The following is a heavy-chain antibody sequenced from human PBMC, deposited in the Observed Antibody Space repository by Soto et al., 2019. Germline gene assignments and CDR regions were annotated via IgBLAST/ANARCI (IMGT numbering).Heavy chain of an antibody. CDR1: GGSISNYY. V-gene: IGHV4-59*12. J-gene: IGHJ6*02. Sequence: SETRSLTCTVSGGSISNYYWNWIRQPPGKGLEWIGYIYYSGSTNYNPSLKSRVTISVDTSKNQFSLKLSSVTAADTAVYYCAASCVGCRGFNYYGMDVWGQGTTVTVSS. CDR2: IYYSGST. CDR3: AASCVGCRGFNYYGMDV. D-gene: IGHD5-12*01.